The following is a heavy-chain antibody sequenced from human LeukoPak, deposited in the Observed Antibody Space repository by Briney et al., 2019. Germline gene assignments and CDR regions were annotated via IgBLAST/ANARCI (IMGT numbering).Heavy chain of an antibody. CDR3: ARVPDYYYYYMDV. CDR1: GYTFTSYD. D-gene: IGHD2-2*01. J-gene: IGHJ6*03. Sequence: ASVKVSCKASGYTFTSYDINWVRQATGQGLEWMGWISAYNGNTNYAQKLQGRVTMTTDTSTSTAYMELRSLRSDDTAVYYCARVPDYYYYYMDVWGKGTTVTVSS. V-gene: IGHV1-18*01. CDR2: ISAYNGNT.